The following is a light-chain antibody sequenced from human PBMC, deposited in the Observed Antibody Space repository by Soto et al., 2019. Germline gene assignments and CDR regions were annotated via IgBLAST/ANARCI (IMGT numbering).Light chain of an antibody. V-gene: IGKV3-15*01. CDR1: QSVSSN. Sequence: EIVMTQSPATLSVSPGERATLSCRASQSVSSNLAWYQQKPGQAPRLLIYGASTRATGIPARFSGSGSGTEFTLTISSLQSEDLAVYYCQQYKNWRTFGQGTKVEIK. CDR2: GAS. J-gene: IGKJ1*01. CDR3: QQYKNWRT.